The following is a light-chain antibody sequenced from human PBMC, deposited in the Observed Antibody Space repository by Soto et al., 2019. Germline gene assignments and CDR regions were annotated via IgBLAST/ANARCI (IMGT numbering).Light chain of an antibody. V-gene: IGKV3-11*01. CDR3: QQRRSRLT. CDR1: QSVSSY. J-gene: IGKJ4*01. CDR2: DAS. Sequence: EIVMTQSPATLSVSPGERATLSCRASQSVSSYLAWYQQKPGQAPRLLIYDASNRATGIPARFSGSGSGTDFTLTISSLEPEDFAVYYCQQRRSRLTFGGGTKVDIK.